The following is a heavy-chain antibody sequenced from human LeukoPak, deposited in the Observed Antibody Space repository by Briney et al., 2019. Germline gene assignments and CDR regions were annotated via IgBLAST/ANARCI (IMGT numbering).Heavy chain of an antibody. CDR2: ISGSGGST. J-gene: IGHJ4*02. V-gene: IGHV3-23*01. D-gene: IGHD1-1*01. CDR1: GFTFSKFA. CDR3: AKRVQLERAYYFDY. Sequence: GGSLRLSCAASGFTFSKFAISWVRQAPGKGLEWVAAISGSGGSTYYADSVKGRFTISRDNSKNTLYLQMNSLRAEDTAIYYCAKRVQLERAYYFDYWGQGTLVTVSS.